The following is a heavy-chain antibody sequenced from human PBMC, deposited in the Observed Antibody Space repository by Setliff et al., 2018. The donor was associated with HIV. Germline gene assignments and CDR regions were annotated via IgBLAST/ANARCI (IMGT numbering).Heavy chain of an antibody. CDR3: ARAAYSGTYLWEPATDL. Sequence: TLSLTCTVSGGSITRGSYYWSWIRQPAGKGLEWIGHIYTSGKTHYSPSLKSRITISADTSKNQLSLNLSSVTAADTAVYYCARAAYSGTYLWEPATDLWGRGTLVTVSS. CDR1: GGSITRGSYY. J-gene: IGHJ2*01. CDR2: IYTSGKT. D-gene: IGHD1-26*01. V-gene: IGHV4-61*09.